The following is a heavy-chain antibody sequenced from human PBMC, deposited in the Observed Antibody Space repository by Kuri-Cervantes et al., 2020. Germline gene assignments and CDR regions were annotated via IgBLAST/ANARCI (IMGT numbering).Heavy chain of an antibody. J-gene: IGHJ5*02. V-gene: IGHV3-30*03. CDR3: ARWHFYAPPRCFDH. D-gene: IGHD2/OR15-2a*01. CDR1: GFTFNNYG. CDR2: ISSDGGTR. Sequence: ASSGFTFNNYGMHWVRQAPGKGLGWVAVISSDGGTRYYPESMKGRLTVSRDNSKNKLYLQLNSLTAEDTAVYYCARWHFYAPPRCFDHWGQGTLVTVSS.